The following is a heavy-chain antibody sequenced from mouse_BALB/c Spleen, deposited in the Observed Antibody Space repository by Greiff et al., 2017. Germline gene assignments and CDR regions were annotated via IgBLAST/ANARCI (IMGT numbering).Heavy chain of an antibody. V-gene: IGHV14-4*02. CDR1: GFNIKDYY. CDR2: IDPENGDT. J-gene: IGHJ2*01. D-gene: IGHD3-2*01. Sequence: VQLQQSGAELVRSGASVTLSCTASGFNIKDYYMHWVKQRPEQGLEWIGWIDPENGDTEYAPKFQGKATMTADTSSNTAYLQLSSLTSEDTAVYYCNADSSGDYGGQGTTLTVSS. CDR3: NADSSGDY.